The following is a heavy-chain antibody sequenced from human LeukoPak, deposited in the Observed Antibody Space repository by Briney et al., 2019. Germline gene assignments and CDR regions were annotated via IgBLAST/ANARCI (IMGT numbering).Heavy chain of an antibody. D-gene: IGHD5-18*01. J-gene: IGHJ4*02. CDR1: GFTFSSYS. V-gene: IGHV3-21*01. CDR2: ISSSSSYI. CDR3: ARDSNTAKATAFDY. Sequence: GGSLRLSCAASGFTFSSYSMNWVRQAPGKGLEWVSSISSSSSYIYYADSVKGRFTISRDNAKNSLYLQMNSLRAEDTAVYYCARDSNTAKATAFDYWGQGTLVTVSS.